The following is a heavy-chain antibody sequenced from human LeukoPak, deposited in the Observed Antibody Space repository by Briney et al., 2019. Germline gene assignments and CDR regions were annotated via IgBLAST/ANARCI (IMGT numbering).Heavy chain of an antibody. CDR3: AKYPDHYYYYMDV. CDR2: ISGSGGST. Sequence: GGSLRLSCAASGFTFSSYAMSWVRLAPGKGLEWVSAISGSGGSTYYADSVKGRFTISRDNSKNTLYLQMNSLRAEDTAVYYCAKYPDHYYYYMDVWSKGTTVTVSS. J-gene: IGHJ6*03. CDR1: GFTFSSYA. V-gene: IGHV3-23*01.